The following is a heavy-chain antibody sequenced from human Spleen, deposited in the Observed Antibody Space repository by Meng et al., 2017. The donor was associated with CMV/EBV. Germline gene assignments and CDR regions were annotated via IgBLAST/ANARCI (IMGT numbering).Heavy chain of an antibody. J-gene: IGHJ4*02. D-gene: IGHD5-18*01. CDR1: GYTFSGYF. Sequence: SCTASGYTFSGYFINWLRQAPGEGLEWMGWINPNNGDTKYAERFRGRVTMTRDTSTNTAYMELDSLRFVDTAIYYCAKDESNGYTDYWGPGTLVTVS. CDR3: AKDESNGYTDY. V-gene: IGHV1-2*02. CDR2: INPNNGDT.